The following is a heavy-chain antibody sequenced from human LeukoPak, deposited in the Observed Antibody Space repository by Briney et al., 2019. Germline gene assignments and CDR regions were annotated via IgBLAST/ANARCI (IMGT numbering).Heavy chain of an antibody. J-gene: IGHJ4*02. CDR3: AKTPGGYLDY. CDR2: ISSSGDST. CDR1: GFTCSPCG. Sequence: GGSLRLSCAASGFTCSPCGMTWVRQAPGKGLEWVAAISSSGDSTAHADSVKGRFTISRDNSKNTVFLQMNSLRAEDTAVYYCAKTPGGYLDYWGQGTRVTVSS. V-gene: IGHV3-23*01.